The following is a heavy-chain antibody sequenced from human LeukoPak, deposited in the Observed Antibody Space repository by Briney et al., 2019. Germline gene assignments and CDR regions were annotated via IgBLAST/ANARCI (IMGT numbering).Heavy chain of an antibody. Sequence: PSETLSLTCAVYGGSFSGYYWSWIRQPPGKGLEWIGEINHSGSTNYNPSLKSRVTISVDTSKNQFSLKLSSVTAADTAVYYCARLVLRYFDWLLKAPCYFDYWGQGTLVTVSS. CDR1: GGSFSGYY. J-gene: IGHJ4*02. V-gene: IGHV4-34*01. D-gene: IGHD3-9*01. CDR3: ARLVLRYFDWLLKAPCYFDY. CDR2: INHSGST.